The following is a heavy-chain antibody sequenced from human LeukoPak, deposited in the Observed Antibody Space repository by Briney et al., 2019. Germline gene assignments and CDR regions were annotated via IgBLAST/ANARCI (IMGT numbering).Heavy chain of an antibody. CDR3: ARGSYDFWSGYYH. CDR1: EFTFSSYA. CDR2: ISYDGSNK. V-gene: IGHV3-30-3*01. Sequence: GGSLRLSCAASEFTFSSYAMHWVRQAPGKGLEWVAVISYDGSNKYYADSVKGRFTIPRDNSKNTLYVQMNSLRAEDTAVYYCARGSYDFWSGYYHWGQGTLVTVSS. J-gene: IGHJ5*02. D-gene: IGHD3-3*01.